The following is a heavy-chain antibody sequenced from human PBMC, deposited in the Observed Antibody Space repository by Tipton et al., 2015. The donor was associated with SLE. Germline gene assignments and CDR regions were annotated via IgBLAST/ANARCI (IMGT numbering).Heavy chain of an antibody. Sequence: QLVQSGAEVKKPGSSVKVSCKASGGTFSSYAISWVRQAPGQGLEWMGGIIPIFGTANYAQKFQGRVTITTDESTSTAYMELSSLRSEDTAVYYCARDRSPYDSSGYYFDYWGQGSLVTVSS. J-gene: IGHJ4*02. CDR3: ARDRSPYDSSGYYFDY. CDR1: GGTFSSYA. CDR2: IIPIFGTA. D-gene: IGHD3-22*01. V-gene: IGHV1-69*05.